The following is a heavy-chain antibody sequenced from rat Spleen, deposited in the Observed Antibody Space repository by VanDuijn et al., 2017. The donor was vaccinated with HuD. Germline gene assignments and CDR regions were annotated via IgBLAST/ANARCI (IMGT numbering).Heavy chain of an antibody. CDR1: GFTFSDYN. CDR2: ISYDGSST. V-gene: IGHV5-7*01. Sequence: EVQLVESGGGLVQPGRSLKLSCAASGFTFSDYNMAWVRQAPKKGLEWVATISYDGSSTYYRDSVKGRFTISRDNAKSTLYLQMDSLRSEDTATYYCARRVRGYYFDYWGQGVMVTVSS. CDR3: ARRVRGYYFDY. D-gene: IGHD4-1*01. J-gene: IGHJ2*01.